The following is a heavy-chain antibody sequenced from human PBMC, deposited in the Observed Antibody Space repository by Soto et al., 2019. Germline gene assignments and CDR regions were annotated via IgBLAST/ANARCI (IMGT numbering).Heavy chain of an antibody. CDR1: GYSFTSYW. D-gene: IGHD4-17*01. J-gene: IGHJ4*02. CDR2: SYPGDSDT. V-gene: IGHV5-51*01. CDR3: ARQRGNDYGDHGLDY. Sequence: GECLKISGNGSGYSFTSYWIGWVRQMPGKGLEWTGISYPGDSDTRYSPSFQGQVTISADKSISTAYLQWSSLQASDTAMYYCARQRGNDYGDHGLDYWGQGTLVPVSP.